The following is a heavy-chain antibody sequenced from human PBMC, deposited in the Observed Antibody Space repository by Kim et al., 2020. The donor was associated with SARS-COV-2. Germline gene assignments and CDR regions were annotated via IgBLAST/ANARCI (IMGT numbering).Heavy chain of an antibody. J-gene: IGHJ4*01. CDR2: IYYSGST. CDR3: ARYCSSTSCYVPPDY. CDR1: GGSISSSSYY. D-gene: IGHD2-2*01. V-gene: IGHV4-39*01. Sequence: SETLSLTCTVSGGSISSSSYYWGWIRQPPGKGLEWIGSIYYSGSTYYNPSLKSRVTISVDTSKNQFSLKLSSVTAADTAVYYCARYCSSTSCYVPPDYWG.